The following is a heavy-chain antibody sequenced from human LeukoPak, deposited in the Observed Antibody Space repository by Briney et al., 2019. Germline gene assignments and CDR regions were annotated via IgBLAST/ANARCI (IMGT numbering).Heavy chain of an antibody. V-gene: IGHV3-7*01. CDR2: INQDGSER. D-gene: IGHD6-13*01. J-gene: IGHJ4*02. CDR1: GFTFSSHL. CDR3: GRVIAGAIDY. Sequence: GGSLRLSCAASGFTFSSHLMSWVRQAPGKGLEWVANINQDGSERFYVDFVKGRFTISRDNADNSMYLQMNSLRAEDTAVYYCGRVIAGAIDYWGQGTLVTVSS.